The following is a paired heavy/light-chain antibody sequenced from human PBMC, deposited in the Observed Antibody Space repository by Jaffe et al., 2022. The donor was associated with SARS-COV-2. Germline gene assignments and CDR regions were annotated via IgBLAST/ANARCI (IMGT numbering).Heavy chain of an antibody. D-gene: IGHD1-26*01. J-gene: IGHJ4*02. V-gene: IGHV3-23*01. Sequence: EVQLLESGGGLVQPGGSLRLSCAASGFTFKNYAMLWVRQAPGKGLEWVSGISGSGDDTYYADSVKGRFTISRDNSKNTLFLQVTSLRAEDTAVYFCAKGPHSGSPRPDYWGQGTLVNVSS. CDR1: GFTFKNYA. CDR2: ISGSGDDT. CDR3: AKGPHSGSPRPDY.
Light chain of an antibody. CDR2: DVN. CDR3: SSYTSSNTEV. J-gene: IGLJ1*01. CDR1: SSDVGGYDF. Sequence: QSALTQPASVSGSPGQSITLSCTGTSSDVGGYDFVSWYQQHPGKAPKPMIFDVNNRPSGVSDRFSGSKSGNTASLTISGLQAEDEADYYCSSYTSSNTEVFGTGTKVTVL. V-gene: IGLV2-14*03.